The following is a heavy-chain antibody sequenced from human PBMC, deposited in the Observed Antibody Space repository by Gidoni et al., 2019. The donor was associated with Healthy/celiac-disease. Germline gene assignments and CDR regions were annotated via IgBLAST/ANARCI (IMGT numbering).Heavy chain of an antibody. Sequence: EVQLVESGGGLVQPGGSLRLSCAASGFTFSSYWMHWVRQAPGKGLVWVSRINSDGSSTSYADSVKGRFTISRDNAKNTLYLQMNSLRAEDTAVYYCARETSSSGWYERGVGWFDPWGQGTLVTVSS. V-gene: IGHV3-74*01. CDR2: INSDGSST. CDR3: ARETSSSGWYERGVGWFDP. J-gene: IGHJ5*02. D-gene: IGHD6-19*01. CDR1: GFTFSSYW.